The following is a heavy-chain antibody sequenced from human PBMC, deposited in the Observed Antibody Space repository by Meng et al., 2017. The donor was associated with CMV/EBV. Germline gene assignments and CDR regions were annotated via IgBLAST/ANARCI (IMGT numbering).Heavy chain of an antibody. V-gene: IGHV1-69*05. CDR3: ARKVVGAFDI. CDR2: IIPIFGTA. Sequence: QVQRWQSGVEVKKPGSSVKFSCKASGGTFSSYAISWVRQAPGQGLEWMGGIIPIFGTANYAQKLQGRVTMTTDTSTSTAYMELRSLRSDDTAVYYCARKVVGAFDIWGQGTMVTVSS. J-gene: IGHJ3*02. D-gene: IGHD2-15*01. CDR1: GGTFSSYA.